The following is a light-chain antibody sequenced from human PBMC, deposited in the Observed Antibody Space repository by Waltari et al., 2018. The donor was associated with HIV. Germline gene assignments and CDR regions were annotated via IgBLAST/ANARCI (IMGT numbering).Light chain of an antibody. Sequence: QSALTQPASVSGSPGQSITISCIGTSSPLGGSNYVSWYQHHPGTAPNLMIYEVSNRPSGVSNRFSGSKSGNTASLTISGLQAEDEADYYCSSYTSTKVLFGGGTKLTVL. J-gene: IGLJ2*01. CDR2: EVS. CDR3: SSYTSTKVL. V-gene: IGLV2-14*01. CDR1: SSPLGGSNY.